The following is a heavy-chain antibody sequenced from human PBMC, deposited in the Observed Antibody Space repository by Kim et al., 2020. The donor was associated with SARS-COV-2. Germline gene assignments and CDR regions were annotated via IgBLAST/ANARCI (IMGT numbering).Heavy chain of an antibody. CDR1: GGSISSGEYY. Sequence: SETLSLTCTVSGGSISSGEYYWSWIRQPPGKGLEWIAYIYYSGSTSYSPSRKSRATISIDTAKKQFSLKLSSVTAADTSVYYCARDGTTYGMDVWGQGTTGTVSS. J-gene: IGHJ6*02. CDR2: IYYSGST. D-gene: IGHD1-7*01. CDR3: ARDGTTYGMDV. V-gene: IGHV4-30-4*01.